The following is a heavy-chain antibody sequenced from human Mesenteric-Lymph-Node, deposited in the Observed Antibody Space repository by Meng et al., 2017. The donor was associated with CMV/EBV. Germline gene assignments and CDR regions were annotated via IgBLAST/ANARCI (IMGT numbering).Heavy chain of an antibody. CDR3: ARAVLGSTRGYYYYYGMDV. V-gene: IGHV3-21*01. Sequence: GESLKISCAAPGFTFSSYSMNWVRQAPGKGLEWVSSISSSSSYIYYADSVKGRFTISRDNAKNSLYLQMNSLRAEDTAVYYCARAVLGSTRGYYYYYGMDVWGQGTTVTVSS. D-gene: IGHD2-2*01. CDR1: GFTFSSYS. J-gene: IGHJ6*02. CDR2: ISSSSSYI.